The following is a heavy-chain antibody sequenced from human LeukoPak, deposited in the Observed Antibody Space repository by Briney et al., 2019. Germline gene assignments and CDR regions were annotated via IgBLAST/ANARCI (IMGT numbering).Heavy chain of an antibody. J-gene: IGHJ4*02. V-gene: IGHV1-46*03. CDR2: INPSGGST. Sequence: GASVKVSCXASGYTFTSYYMHWVRQAPGQGLEWMGIINPSGGSTSYAQKFQGRVTMTRDTSTSTVYMELSSLRSEDTAVYYCAREVVGATTKGAYDYWGQGTLVTVSS. D-gene: IGHD1-26*01. CDR3: AREVVGATTKGAYDY. CDR1: GYTFTSYY.